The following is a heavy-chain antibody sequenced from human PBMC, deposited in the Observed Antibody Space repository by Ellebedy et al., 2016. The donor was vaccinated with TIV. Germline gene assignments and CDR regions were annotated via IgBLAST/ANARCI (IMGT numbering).Heavy chain of an antibody. CDR1: GFTFSDYS. Sequence: GESLKISCAASGFTFSDYSMNWVRQAPGKGLEWVSSITSATRDIGYAESVKGRFTISRDNAKNSLFLQINGLRAEDTAVYYCARGGQGGFAGCDRMDVWGQGTTVTVSS. J-gene: IGHJ6*02. CDR3: ARGGQGGFAGCDRMDV. D-gene: IGHD5-12*01. V-gene: IGHV3-21*01. CDR2: ITSATRDI.